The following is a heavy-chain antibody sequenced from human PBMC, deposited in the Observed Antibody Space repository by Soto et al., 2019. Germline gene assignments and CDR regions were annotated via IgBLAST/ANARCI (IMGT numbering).Heavy chain of an antibody. J-gene: IGHJ6*02. V-gene: IGHV1-2*04. CDR1: GYTFTGYY. D-gene: IGHD5-12*01. CDR3: ARDLVVATIGPSYGMDV. CDR2: INPNSGGT. Sequence: QVQLVQSGAEVKKPGASVKVSCKASGYTFTGYYMHWVRQAPGQGLEWMGWINPNSGGTNYAQKFQGWVTMTRDTSISTAYMELSRLRSDDTAVYYCARDLVVATIGPSYGMDVWGQGTTVTVSS.